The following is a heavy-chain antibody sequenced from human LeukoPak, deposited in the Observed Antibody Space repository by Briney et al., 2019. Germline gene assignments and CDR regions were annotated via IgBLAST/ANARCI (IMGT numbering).Heavy chain of an antibody. Sequence: GRSLRLSCAASGFTFSSYGMPWVRQAPGKGLEWVAVISYDGSNKYYADSVKGRFTISRDNSKNTLYLQMNSLRAEDTAVYYCARGRKRLEMEVLHGPPYAFDIWGQGTMVTVSS. CDR3: ARGRKRLEMEVLHGPPYAFDI. J-gene: IGHJ3*02. CDR2: ISYDGSNK. CDR1: GFTFSSYG. D-gene: IGHD1-1*01. V-gene: IGHV3-30*03.